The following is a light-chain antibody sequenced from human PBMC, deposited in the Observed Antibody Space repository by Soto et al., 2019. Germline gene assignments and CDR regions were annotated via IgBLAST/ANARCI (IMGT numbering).Light chain of an antibody. Sequence: EIVMTQSPASLSASVGERATLSCRASQSVSSNLAWYQQKPGQAPRLLIYGASTRANGIPARFSGSGSGTAVTLTISSLQSEDFAVYYCHQYNNWPPRTFGQGTKVEIK. V-gene: IGKV3-15*01. J-gene: IGKJ1*01. CDR3: HQYNNWPPRT. CDR1: QSVSSN. CDR2: GAS.